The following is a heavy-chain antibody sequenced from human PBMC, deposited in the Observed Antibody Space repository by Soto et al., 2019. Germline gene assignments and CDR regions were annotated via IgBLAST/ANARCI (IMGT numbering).Heavy chain of an antibody. V-gene: IGHV3-48*03. CDR3: AREEGFDY. CDR2: ISSSGSTR. Sequence: GGSLRLSCAASGFTFSSYEMNWVRQAPGKGLEWVSYISSSGSTRYYADSVKGRFTISRDSAKNSLYLQMISLRAEDTAVYYCAREEGFDYWGQGTLVTVSS. CDR1: GFTFSSYE. J-gene: IGHJ4*02.